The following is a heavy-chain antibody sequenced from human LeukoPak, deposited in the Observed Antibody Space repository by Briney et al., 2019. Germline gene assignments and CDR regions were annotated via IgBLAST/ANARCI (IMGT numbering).Heavy chain of an antibody. CDR3: AELGITMIGGV. CDR2: IKQDGSEK. J-gene: IGHJ6*04. CDR1: GFTFSSYW. D-gene: IGHD3-10*02. Sequence: GGFLRLSCAASGFTFSSYWMSWVRQAPGKGLEWVANIKQDGSEKYYVDSVKGRFTISRDNAKNSLYLQMNSLRAEDTAVYYCAELGITMIGGVWGKGTTVIISS. V-gene: IGHV3-7*01.